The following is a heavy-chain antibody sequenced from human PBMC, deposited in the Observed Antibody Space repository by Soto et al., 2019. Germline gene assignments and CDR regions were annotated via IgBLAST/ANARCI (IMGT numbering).Heavy chain of an antibody. Sequence: QVQLVQSGAEVKNPGASVKVSCKASGYSFTTYYIHWVRQAPGQGLEWMGFIHPDTGRTKYAQKFQCRVTMTRDTSIKTAYMELNRLTSDDAAMYYCARVEGSASSAGDWGQGTLVTVS. J-gene: IGHJ4*02. V-gene: IGHV1-2*02. CDR2: IHPDTGRT. D-gene: IGHD6-6*01. CDR1: GYSFTTYY. CDR3: ARVEGSASSAGD.